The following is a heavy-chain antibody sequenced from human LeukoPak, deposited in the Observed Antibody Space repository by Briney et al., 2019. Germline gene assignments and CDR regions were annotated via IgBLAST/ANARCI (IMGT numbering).Heavy chain of an antibody. CDR3: ARATAVAGTDS. J-gene: IGHJ4*02. CDR2: IYYDGYSI. Sequence: GGSLRLSCAASGFTFSSYCMHWVRHAPGKGLVWVSRIYYDGYSISYADSVKGRFTISRENAKNTLYLQMNSLSVEDTAVYYWARATAVAGTDSWGQGTLVTVSS. CDR1: GFTFSSYC. D-gene: IGHD6-19*01. V-gene: IGHV3-74*01.